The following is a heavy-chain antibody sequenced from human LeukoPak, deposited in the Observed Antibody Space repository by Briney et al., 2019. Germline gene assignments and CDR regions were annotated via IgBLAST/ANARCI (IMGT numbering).Heavy chain of an antibody. V-gene: IGHV3-66*01. Sequence: GGSLRLSCAASGFTFSSYSMNWVRQAPGKGLERVSVIYSGGSTYYADSVKGRFTISRDNSENTLYLQMNSLRAEDTAVYYCARSLRFLEWSDWGQGTLVTVSS. CDR3: ARSLRFLEWSD. CDR1: GFTFSSYS. CDR2: IYSGGST. D-gene: IGHD3-3*01. J-gene: IGHJ4*02.